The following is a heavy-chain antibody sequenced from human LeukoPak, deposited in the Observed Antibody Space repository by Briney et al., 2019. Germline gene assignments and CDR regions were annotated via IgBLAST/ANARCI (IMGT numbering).Heavy chain of an antibody. CDR2: ITAGGGDT. CDR1: GFTFSNYA. CDR3: AKGDTHYYFEF. J-gene: IGHJ4*02. D-gene: IGHD1-26*01. Sequence: EGSLRLSCAASGFTFSNYALYWVRQAPGTGLEWVSAITAGGGDTYYTDSVKGRFTISRDNSKSTLYLQINSLRVEDTAVYYRAKGDTHYYFEFWGQGTLVTVSS. V-gene: IGHV3-23*01.